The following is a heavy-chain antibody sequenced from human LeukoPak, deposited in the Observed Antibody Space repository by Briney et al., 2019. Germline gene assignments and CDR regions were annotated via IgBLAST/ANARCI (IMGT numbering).Heavy chain of an antibody. V-gene: IGHV4-39*01. CDR1: GGSISSSSYY. CDR3: VVVVVPGWFDP. J-gene: IGHJ5*02. CDR2: IYYSGST. D-gene: IGHD2-15*01. Sequence: SETLSLTCTVSGGSISSSSYYWGWIRQPPGKGLEWIGNIYYSGSTYYNPSLKSRVTISVDTSKNQLHLKLSSMTAADTAMYFCVVVVVPGWFDPWGQGTLVTVSS.